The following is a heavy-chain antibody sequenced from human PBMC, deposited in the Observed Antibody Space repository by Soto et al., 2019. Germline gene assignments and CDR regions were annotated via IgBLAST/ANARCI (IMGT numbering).Heavy chain of an antibody. CDR3: TTEKVEVAGTGHFDS. D-gene: IGHD6-19*01. V-gene: IGHV3-15*01. CDR1: GLIFSKAW. J-gene: IGHJ4*02. CDR2: IRSKTDGETT. Sequence: EVQLVESGGGLVKPGGSLRLSCAASGLIFSKAWMTWVRQAPGKGLEWVGRIRSKTDGETTDYAAPVKGRFTISRDNSKNMLYLQMNSLKTEDTAVYYCTTEKVEVAGTGHFDSWGQGTLVTVSS.